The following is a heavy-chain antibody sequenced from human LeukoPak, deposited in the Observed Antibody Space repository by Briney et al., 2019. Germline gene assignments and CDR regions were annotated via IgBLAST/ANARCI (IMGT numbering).Heavy chain of an antibody. CDR1: EFPFSSHW. CDR3: ARGIASSRSVAIDL. CDR2: LSGDGSTT. Sequence: GGSLRLSCAATEFPFSSHWMYWVRQAPGKGLVWVARLSGDGSTTRHADSVKGRFTISRDNAKSTLYLQMDSLRVEDTALYYCARGIASSRSVAIDLWGRGTLVVVSS. V-gene: IGHV3-74*01. J-gene: IGHJ4*02. D-gene: IGHD6-13*01.